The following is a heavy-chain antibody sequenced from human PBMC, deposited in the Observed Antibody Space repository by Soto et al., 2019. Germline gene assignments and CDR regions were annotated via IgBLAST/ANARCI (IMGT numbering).Heavy chain of an antibody. CDR1: GESISSSSYH. CDR2: IYYSGRT. J-gene: IGHJ4*02. Sequence: PSETLSLICIVSGESISSSSYHWGWIRQPPGKGLEWIGSIYYSGRTYYNPSFKSRVTISIDTSKNQFSLKLSSVTATDTAVYYCARQRTTVVTQAYFDHWGQGALVTVSS. D-gene: IGHD2-21*02. CDR3: ARQRTTVVTQAYFDH. V-gene: IGHV4-39*01.